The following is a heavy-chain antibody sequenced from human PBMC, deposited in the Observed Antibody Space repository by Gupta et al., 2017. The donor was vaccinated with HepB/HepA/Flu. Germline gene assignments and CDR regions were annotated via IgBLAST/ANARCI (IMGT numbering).Heavy chain of an antibody. CDR1: GYTFTGYY. CDR2: INPNSGGT. V-gene: IGHV1-2*02. D-gene: IGHD2-2*02. Sequence: QVQLVQSGAEVKKPGASVKVSCKASGYTFTGYYMHWVRQAPGQGLEWMGWINPNSGGTNYAQKFQGRVTMTRDTSISTAYMELSRLRSDDTAVYYCERGGGYIVVVPAAIQLDYWGQGTLVTVSS. CDR3: ERGGGYIVVVPAAIQLDY. J-gene: IGHJ4*02.